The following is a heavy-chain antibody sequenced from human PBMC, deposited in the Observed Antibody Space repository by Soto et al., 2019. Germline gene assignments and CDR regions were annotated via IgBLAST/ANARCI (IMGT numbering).Heavy chain of an antibody. Sequence: PSETLSLTCTVSGGSISSSSYYWGWIRQPPGKGLEWIGSIYYSGSTYYNPSLKSRVTISVDTSKNQFSLKLSSVTAADTAVYYCARETCPVPAAIVFYYYMDVWGKGTTVTVSS. V-gene: IGHV4-39*02. CDR3: ARETCPVPAAIVFYYYMDV. CDR2: IYYSGST. J-gene: IGHJ6*03. D-gene: IGHD2-2*02. CDR1: GGSISSSSYY.